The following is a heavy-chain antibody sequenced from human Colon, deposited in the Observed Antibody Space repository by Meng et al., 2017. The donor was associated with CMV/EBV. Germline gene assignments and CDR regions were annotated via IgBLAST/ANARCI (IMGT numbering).Heavy chain of an antibody. J-gene: IGHJ6*02. CDR3: ARGQEGYCRSTACYAMDV. Sequence: GGFLRSSGAASGFPSGDFEINWVRQAPGKGLEWLAYISSSGNTVYSADSVKGRFTFSRDNARNSVYVQMNSLRAEDTAVYYCARGQEGYCRSTACYAMDVWGQGTTVTVSS. CDR2: ISSSGNTV. V-gene: IGHV3-48*03. CDR1: GFPSGDFE. D-gene: IGHD2-2*01.